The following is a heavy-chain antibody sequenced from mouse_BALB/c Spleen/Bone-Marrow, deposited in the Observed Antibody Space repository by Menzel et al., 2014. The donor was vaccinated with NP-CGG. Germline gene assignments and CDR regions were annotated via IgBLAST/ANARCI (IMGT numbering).Heavy chain of an antibody. D-gene: IGHD1-1*01. CDR1: GYSITSGYS. CDR3: ATSTTVVADGYIDV. CDR2: IHYSGST. V-gene: IGHV3-1*02. J-gene: IGHJ1*01. Sequence: EVQLQESGPDLVKPSQSLSLTCTVTGYSITSGYSWHWIRQFPGNKLEWMGYIHYSGSTNYNPSLKSRISITRDTSKNQFFLQWNTATDEDTASYYCATSTTVVADGYIDVWGAGTTVTVSS.